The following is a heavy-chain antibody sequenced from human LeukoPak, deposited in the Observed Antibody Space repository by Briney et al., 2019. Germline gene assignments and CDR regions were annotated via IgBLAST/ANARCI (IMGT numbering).Heavy chain of an antibody. Sequence: PGGSLRLSCTASGFTFNNYAMSWVRQAPGKGLEWVSASSASGDSPYYADSVKGRFTISRDNSKNTLDLQMNSPRVEDTAVYYCAKGVFGSGSYREYFEQWGQGTLVTVSS. CDR2: SSASGDSP. D-gene: IGHD3-10*01. CDR3: AKGVFGSGSYREYFEQ. V-gene: IGHV3-23*01. J-gene: IGHJ1*01. CDR1: GFTFNNYA.